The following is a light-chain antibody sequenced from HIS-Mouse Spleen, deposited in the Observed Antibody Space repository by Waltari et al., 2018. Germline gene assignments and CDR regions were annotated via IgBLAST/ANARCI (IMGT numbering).Light chain of an antibody. Sequence: QSALTQPASVSGSPGQSITISCTGTSSDVGGYNYVSWYQQHPGKAPKLMVYEVSNRPSGVPNRFSGSKPGSTASLTISGLQAEDEADYYCSSYASSSTLVFGGGTKLTVL. V-gene: IGLV2-14*01. J-gene: IGLJ3*02. CDR3: SSYASSSTLV. CDR1: SSDVGGYNY. CDR2: EVS.